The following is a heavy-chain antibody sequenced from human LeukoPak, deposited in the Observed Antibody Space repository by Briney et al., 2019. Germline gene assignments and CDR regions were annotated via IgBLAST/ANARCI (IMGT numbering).Heavy chain of an antibody. Sequence: PGGSLRLSCAASGFTFSSYWMSWVRQAPGEGLEWVAHIKQDGSEKYYVDSVKGRFTISRDNAKNSLYLQMNSLRAEDTGVYYCANEGTGSYPYYFDYWGQGTLVTVSS. J-gene: IGHJ4*02. CDR3: ANEGTGSYPYYFDY. CDR1: GFTFSSYW. D-gene: IGHD1-26*01. CDR2: IKQDGSEK. V-gene: IGHV3-7*01.